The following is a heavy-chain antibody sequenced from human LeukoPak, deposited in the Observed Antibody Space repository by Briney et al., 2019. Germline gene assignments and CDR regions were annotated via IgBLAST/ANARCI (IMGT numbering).Heavy chain of an antibody. CDR3: ARDTAMVWGDAFDI. V-gene: IGHV3-74*01. CDR1: GFTISSYW. J-gene: IGHJ3*02. Sequence: PGGSLRLSCAASGFTISSYWMHWVRQAPGKGLVWVSRINSDGSSTSYADSVKGRFTISRDNAKNTLYLQMNSLRAEDAAVYYCARDTAMVWGDAFDIWGQGTMVTVSS. CDR2: INSDGSST. D-gene: IGHD5-18*01.